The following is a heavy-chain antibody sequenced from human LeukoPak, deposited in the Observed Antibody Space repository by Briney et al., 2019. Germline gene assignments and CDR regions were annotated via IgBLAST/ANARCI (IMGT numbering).Heavy chain of an antibody. CDR3: AKALPYYYDSSGTSSI. J-gene: IGHJ3*02. CDR2: ISGSGGST. CDR1: GFTFSSYA. Sequence: PGGSLRLSCAASGFTFSSYAMSWVRQAPGKGLEWASAISGSGGSTYYADSVKGRFTISRDNSKNTLYLQMNSLRAEDTAVYYCAKALPYYYDSSGTSSIWGQGTMVTVSS. D-gene: IGHD3-22*01. V-gene: IGHV3-23*01.